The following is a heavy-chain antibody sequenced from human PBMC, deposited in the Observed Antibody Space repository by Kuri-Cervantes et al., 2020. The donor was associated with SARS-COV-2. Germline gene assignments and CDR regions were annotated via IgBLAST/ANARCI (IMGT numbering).Heavy chain of an antibody. CDR3: ARDLQEWEQPEY. CDR2: IYYSGST. D-gene: IGHD1-26*01. CDR1: GGSISSSTYY. Sequence: SETLSLTCTVSGGSISSSTYYWGWIRQPPGKGLEWIGTIYYSGSTDYNPSLNRRVSISIDASKNQFSLKLTSVTAADTAVYYCARDLQEWEQPEYWGQGALVTVSS. J-gene: IGHJ4*02. V-gene: IGHV4-39*07.